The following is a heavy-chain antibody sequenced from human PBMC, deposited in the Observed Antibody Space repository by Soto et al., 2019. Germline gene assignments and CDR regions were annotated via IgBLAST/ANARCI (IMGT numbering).Heavy chain of an antibody. CDR3: XXXXXXYXSSXYYGGEYWYFDL. J-gene: IGHJ2*01. CDR1: GFSLSNARMG. Sequence: QVTLKESGPVLVKPTETLTLTCTVSGFSLSNARMGVSWIRQPPGKALEWLAHIFSNDEKSYSTSLKSRLTXXXXXXXXXXXXXXXXXXXXXXXXXXXXXXXXXYXSSXYYGGEYWYFDLWGRGTLVTVSS. D-gene: IGHD3-22*01. V-gene: IGHV2-26*01. CDR2: IFSNDEK.